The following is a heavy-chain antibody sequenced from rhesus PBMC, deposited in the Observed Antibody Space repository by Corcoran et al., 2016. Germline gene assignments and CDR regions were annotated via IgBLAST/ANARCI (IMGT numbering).Heavy chain of an antibody. CDR1: GYTFTSYY. D-gene: IGHD4-23*01. CDR3: TRGYSNIVDY. CDR2: ISPYNGNK. V-gene: IGHV1-1*01. Sequence: QVQLVQSGAEIKQPGASVQLSCKASGYTFTSYYMHWVRQAPGQGLAWIGRISPYNGNKGYAQNVQGRGTITTDTSTSTGYMELSSLRSEDTAVYYCTRGYSNIVDYWGQGVLVTVSS. J-gene: IGHJ4*01.